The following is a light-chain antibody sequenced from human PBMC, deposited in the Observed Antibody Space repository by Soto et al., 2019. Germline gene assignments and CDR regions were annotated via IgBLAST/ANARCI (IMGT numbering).Light chain of an antibody. V-gene: IGKV3-15*01. CDR2: AAS. CDR1: QSVGTN. Sequence: VLTEWTESRSLWSGENEKHSCRASQSVGTNLAWYQQKPGQAPRLLIYAASTRATGIPARFSGSGSGTDFTISISRLQFGGFGISDDQLFNNRSFDQEAVLEIK. CDR3: QLFNNRS. J-gene: IGKJ5*01.